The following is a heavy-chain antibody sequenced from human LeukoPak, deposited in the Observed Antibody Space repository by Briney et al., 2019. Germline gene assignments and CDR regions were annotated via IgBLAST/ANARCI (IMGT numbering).Heavy chain of an antibody. Sequence: GESLKISCKGSGYSFTSYWIGWVRQMPGKGLEWMGIISPGDSDTRYSPSFQGQVTISADKSISTAYLQWSSLKASDTAMYYCARRFCGGSCYSGWFDPWGQGTLVTVSS. CDR3: ARRFCGGSCYSGWFDP. CDR1: GYSFTSYW. CDR2: ISPGDSDT. D-gene: IGHD2-15*01. J-gene: IGHJ5*02. V-gene: IGHV5-51*01.